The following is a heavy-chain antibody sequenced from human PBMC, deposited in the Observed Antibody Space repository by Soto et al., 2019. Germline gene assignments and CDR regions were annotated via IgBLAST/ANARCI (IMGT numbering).Heavy chain of an antibody. V-gene: IGHV4-59*01. Sequence: PSETLSLTCTVSGGSIVSYYWSWIRQPPGKGLEWIGYIYYSGSTNYNPSLKSRVTISVDTSKNQFSLKLSSVTAADTAVYYCARDRKGRYSGYDSDYFDYWGQGTLVTVSS. D-gene: IGHD5-12*01. CDR2: IYYSGST. J-gene: IGHJ4*02. CDR3: ARDRKGRYSGYDSDYFDY. CDR1: GGSIVSYY.